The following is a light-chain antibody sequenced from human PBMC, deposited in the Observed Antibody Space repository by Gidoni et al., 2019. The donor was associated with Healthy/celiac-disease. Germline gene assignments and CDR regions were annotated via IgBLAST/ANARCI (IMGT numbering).Light chain of an antibody. V-gene: IGKV3-20*01. CDR1: QSVTSSY. Sequence: EIVFTQSPGTLSLSPGERATLPCRASQSVTSSYLAWYQQKPSQAPRLLIYGASSRATGIPDRFSGSGSGTDFTLTISRLEPEDFAVYYCQQYGSSPKTLGQGTKLEIK. J-gene: IGKJ2*01. CDR3: QQYGSSPKT. CDR2: GAS.